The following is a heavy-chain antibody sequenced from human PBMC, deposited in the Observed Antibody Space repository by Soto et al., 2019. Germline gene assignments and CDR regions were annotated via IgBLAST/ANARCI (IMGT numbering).Heavy chain of an antibody. V-gene: IGHV4-34*01. CDR3: ARVERGTATTVVDAFDI. CDR1: GGSFSGYY. Sequence: PSETLSLTCAVYGGSFSGYYWRWIRQPPGKGLEWIGEINHSGSTNYNPSLKSRVTISVDTSKNQFSLKMSSVTAADTALYYCARVERGTATTVVDAFDIWGPGTMVTVSS. D-gene: IGHD1-1*01. J-gene: IGHJ3*02. CDR2: INHSGST.